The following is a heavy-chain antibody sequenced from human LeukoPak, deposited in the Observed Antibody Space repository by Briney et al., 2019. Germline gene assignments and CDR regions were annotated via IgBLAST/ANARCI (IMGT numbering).Heavy chain of an antibody. CDR1: GYTLTSYD. CDR2: MNPNSGNT. V-gene: IGHV1-8*03. Sequence: ASVKVSCKASGYTLTSYDINLVRQATGQGLEWMGWMNPNSGNTGYAQKFQGRVTITRNTSISTAYMELSSLRSEDTAVYYCARAKGRFPRGRWFDPWGQGTLVTVSS. J-gene: IGHJ5*01. D-gene: IGHD3-3*01. CDR3: ARAKGRFPRGRWFDP.